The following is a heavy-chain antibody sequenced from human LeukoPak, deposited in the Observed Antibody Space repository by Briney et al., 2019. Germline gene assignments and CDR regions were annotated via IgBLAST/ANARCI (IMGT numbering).Heavy chain of an antibody. CDR3: ARGAYYYDSSGYYPNWFDP. J-gene: IGHJ5*02. CDR2: IYYSGST. V-gene: IGHV4-59*01. Sequence: PSETLSLTCTVSGGSISSYYWSWIRQPPGKGLEWIGYIYYSGSTNYNPSLKSRVTISVDTSKNQFSLKLSSVTAADTAVYYCARGAYYYDSSGYYPNWFDPWGQGTLVTVSS. D-gene: IGHD3-22*01. CDR1: GGSISSYY.